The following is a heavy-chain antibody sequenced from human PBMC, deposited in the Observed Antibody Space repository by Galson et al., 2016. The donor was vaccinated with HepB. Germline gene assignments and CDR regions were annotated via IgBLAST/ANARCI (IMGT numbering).Heavy chain of an antibody. J-gene: IGHJ4*02. Sequence: SLRLSCAASGFTFSRYSMHWVRQAPGKGLEWVAVMSGNGRGIYYADSVEGRFTISRDNSMKTVYLQMSSLRTEDTALYYCARVGVGATGGAFDYWGQGTLVTVSS. V-gene: IGHV3-30*03. CDR3: ARVGVGATGGAFDY. D-gene: IGHD1-26*01. CDR1: GFTFSRYS. CDR2: MSGNGRGI.